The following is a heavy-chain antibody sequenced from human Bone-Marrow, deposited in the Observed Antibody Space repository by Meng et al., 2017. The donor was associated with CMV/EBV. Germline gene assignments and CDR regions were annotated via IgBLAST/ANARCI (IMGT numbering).Heavy chain of an antibody. CDR3: ARVPPTWQQAAFDV. V-gene: IGHV1-2*02. Sequence: ASVKVSCKASGYTFTGYYMHWVRQAPGQGLEWMGWINPNSGGTNYAQKFQGRVTMTRDTSISTAYMELSRLRSDDTAVYYCARVPPTWQQAAFDVWGQGTLVTVSS. CDR2: INPNSGGT. D-gene: IGHD5-24*01. J-gene: IGHJ3*01. CDR1: GYTFTGYY.